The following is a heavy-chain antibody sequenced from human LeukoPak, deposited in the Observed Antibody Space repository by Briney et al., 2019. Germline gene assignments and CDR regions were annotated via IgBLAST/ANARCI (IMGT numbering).Heavy chain of an antibody. CDR3: ARLNDYYTSGSYGTFDI. CDR1: GYTFTSYY. J-gene: IGHJ3*02. V-gene: IGHV1-46*01. Sequence: ASVKVSCKASGYTFTSYYMHWVRQAPGQGLEWMGIINPSGGSTSYAQKFQGRVTMTRDTSTSTVYMELSSLRSEDTAVYYCARLNDYYTSGSYGTFDIWGQGTMVTVSS. D-gene: IGHD3-10*01. CDR2: INPSGGST.